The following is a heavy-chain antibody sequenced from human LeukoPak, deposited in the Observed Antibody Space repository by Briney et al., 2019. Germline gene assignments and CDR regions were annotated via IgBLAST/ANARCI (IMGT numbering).Heavy chain of an antibody. J-gene: IGHJ4*02. D-gene: IGHD3-22*01. CDR3: ARARNDYDSDGFSLLDY. CDR1: GISSSSHG. CDR2: IWYDGSNI. Sequence: PGGSLRLSCAASGISSSSHGMHWVRQAPGKGLEWVAVIWYDGSNIYYADSVKGRFTISRDNSKNTLYLQMNSLRAEDTALYYCARARNDYDSDGFSLLDYWGQGTLVTVSS. V-gene: IGHV3-33*01.